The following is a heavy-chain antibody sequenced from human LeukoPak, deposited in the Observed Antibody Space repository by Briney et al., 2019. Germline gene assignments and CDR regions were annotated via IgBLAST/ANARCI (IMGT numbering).Heavy chain of an antibody. D-gene: IGHD1-7*01. V-gene: IGHV3-30-3*01. CDR3: ARGINWNYMDY. J-gene: IGHJ4*02. CDR1: GFALTSYG. CDR2: VSHDGGTV. Sequence: GGSLRLSCAVSGFALTSYGIHWVRQAPGKGLEWVAVVSHDGGTVHYADSVKGRFTISRDTSKNTLYLQMNNMGPEDTAVYYCARGINWNYMDYWGQGTLVTVSS.